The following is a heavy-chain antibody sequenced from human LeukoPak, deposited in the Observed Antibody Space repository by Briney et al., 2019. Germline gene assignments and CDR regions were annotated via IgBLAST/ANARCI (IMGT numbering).Heavy chain of an antibody. V-gene: IGHV1-69*06. Sequence: SVKASCKASGGTFSSYAISWVRQAPGQGLEWMGGIIPIFGTANYAQKFQGRVTITADKSTSTAYMELSSLRSEDTAVYYCTRELGYCSGGSCHDAFDIWGQGTMVTVSS. J-gene: IGHJ3*02. D-gene: IGHD2-15*01. CDR2: IIPIFGTA. CDR3: TRELGYCSGGSCHDAFDI. CDR1: GGTFSSYA.